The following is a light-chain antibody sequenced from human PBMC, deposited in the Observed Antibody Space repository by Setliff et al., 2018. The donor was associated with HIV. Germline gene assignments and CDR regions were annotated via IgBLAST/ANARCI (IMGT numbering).Light chain of an antibody. V-gene: IGLV2-14*02. J-gene: IGLJ1*01. CDR2: EVN. CDR3: SSFTSSITPFV. Sequence: QSALTQPASVSGSPGQSSTISCTGTRSDIGTYDLVSWYRQYPGKAPKLIIYEVNRRPAGVSNRFSGSKSGNTASLTISGLQAEDEADYYCSSFTSSITPFVFGSGTKVTVL. CDR1: RSDIGTYDL.